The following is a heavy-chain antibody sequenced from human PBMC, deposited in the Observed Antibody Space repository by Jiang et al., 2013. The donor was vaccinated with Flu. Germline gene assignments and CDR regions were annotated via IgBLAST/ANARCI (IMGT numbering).Heavy chain of an antibody. CDR1: GGSISSSSYY. CDR2: IYTSGST. Sequence: PGLVKPSETLSLTCTVSGGSISSSSYYWSWIRQPAGKGLEWIGRIYTSGSTNYNPSLKSRLTISLDTSKNQFSLKLSSVTAADTALYYCARHFSSTDAFDIWGQGTMVTISS. CDR3: ARHFSSTDAFDI. J-gene: IGHJ3*02. D-gene: IGHD3-3*02. V-gene: IGHV4-61*02.